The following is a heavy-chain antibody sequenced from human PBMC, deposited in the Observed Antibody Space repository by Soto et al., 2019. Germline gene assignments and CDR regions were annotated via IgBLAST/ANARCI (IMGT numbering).Heavy chain of an antibody. J-gene: IGHJ4*02. CDR3: ARHLYDILTGYYTVPDFDY. CDR2: IYYSGST. Sequence: SETLSLTCTVSGGSISSSSYYWGWIRQPPGKGLEWIGSIYYSGSTYYNPSLKSRVTISVDTSKNQFSLKLNSVTAADTAVYYCARHLYDILTGYYTVPDFDYWGQGTLVTVSS. V-gene: IGHV4-39*01. CDR1: GGSISSSSYY. D-gene: IGHD3-9*01.